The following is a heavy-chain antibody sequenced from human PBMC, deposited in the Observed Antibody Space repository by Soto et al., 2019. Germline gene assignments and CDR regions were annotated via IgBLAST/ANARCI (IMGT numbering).Heavy chain of an antibody. Sequence: EVHLVESGGGLIQPGGSLRLSCAASGFTVSSKYMTWVRQAPGKGLEWVSVIYGGGTTYYADSVKGRFTISRDNSKNTLYLQMNSLRVEDTAVYYCVQTTGWPGFDFWGQGTLVTVSS. J-gene: IGHJ4*02. CDR3: VQTTGWPGFDF. V-gene: IGHV3-53*01. CDR1: GFTVSSKY. D-gene: IGHD6-19*01. CDR2: IYGGGTT.